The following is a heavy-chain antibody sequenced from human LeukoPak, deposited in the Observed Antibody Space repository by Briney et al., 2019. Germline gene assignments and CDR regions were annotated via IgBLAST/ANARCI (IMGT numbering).Heavy chain of an antibody. V-gene: IGHV4-4*07. CDR1: GGSISSYY. Sequence: SETLSLTCTVSGGSISSYYWSWIRQPAGKGLEWIGRIYTSGSTNYNPSLKSRATMSVDTSKNQFSLKLSSVTAGDTAVYYCARDCSSTSCYWWGFDYWGQGTLVTVSS. D-gene: IGHD2-2*01. CDR2: IYTSGST. J-gene: IGHJ4*02. CDR3: ARDCSSTSCYWWGFDY.